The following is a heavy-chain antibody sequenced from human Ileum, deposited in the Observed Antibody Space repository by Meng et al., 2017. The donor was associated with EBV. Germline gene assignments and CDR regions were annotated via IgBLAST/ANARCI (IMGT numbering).Heavy chain of an antibody. CDR3: VRGVESCSGAMCRQWFDP. D-gene: IGHD2-15*01. CDR2: INADGRSA. J-gene: IGHJ5*02. V-gene: IGHV3-74*01. Sequence: EVQLVESGGGLVQPGGSLRVSCAVSGFTFSSYWMHWVRQAPGKGLVWISRINADGRSATYADSVKGRFTVSRDNAKNTLYLQMNSLRSEDTGVYYRVRGVESCSGAMCRQWFDPWGQGALVTVSS. CDR1: GFTFSSYW.